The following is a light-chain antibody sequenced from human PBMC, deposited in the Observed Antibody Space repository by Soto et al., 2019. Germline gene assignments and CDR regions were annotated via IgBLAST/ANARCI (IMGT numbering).Light chain of an antibody. CDR2: AAS. V-gene: IGKV1-9*01. J-gene: IGKJ4*01. CDR3: QQLNSYPLT. CDR1: QDISDY. Sequence: DIQLTQSPSFLSASVGDRVTITCRASQDISDYLAWYQQRPVKAPKLLIYAASTLQSGVPSRFSGSGSGTEFTLTISSLQPEEFATYSCQQLNSYPLTFGGGTKVEIK.